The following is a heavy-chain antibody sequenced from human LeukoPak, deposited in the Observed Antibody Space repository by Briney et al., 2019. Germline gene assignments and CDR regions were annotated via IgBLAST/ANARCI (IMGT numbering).Heavy chain of an antibody. J-gene: IGHJ1*01. CDR3: ARGGAGRGYFQH. D-gene: IGHD6-13*01. Sequence: GGSLRLSCAASGSTFTSYWMSWVRQAPGKGLEWVANIKQDGSEEYYVDSVKGRFTISRDNAKNSLYLQMNSLRVEDTAVYYCARGGAGRGYFQHWGQGTLVTVSS. V-gene: IGHV3-7*03. CDR2: IKQDGSEE. CDR1: GSTFTSYW.